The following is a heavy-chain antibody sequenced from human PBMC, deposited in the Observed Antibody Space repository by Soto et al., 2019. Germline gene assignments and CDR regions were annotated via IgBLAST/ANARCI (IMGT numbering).Heavy chain of an antibody. V-gene: IGHV1-18*01. CDR3: ATDKGDGSWSYYGY. Sequence: QVQLVQSGAEVKKPGASVKVSYKASGYTITSYGISWVRQAPGQGLEWMGWISAYNGNTNYAQKLQGRVTMTTDTCSSTAHMELRSLRSDDTAVYYCATDKGDGSWSYYGYWGQGTLVTVSS. CDR2: ISAYNGNT. CDR1: GYTITSYG. J-gene: IGHJ4*02. D-gene: IGHD3-10*01.